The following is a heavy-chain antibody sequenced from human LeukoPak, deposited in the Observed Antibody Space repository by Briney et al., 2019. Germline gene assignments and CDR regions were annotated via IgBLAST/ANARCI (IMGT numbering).Heavy chain of an antibody. J-gene: IGHJ5*02. CDR2: INHSGST. CDR1: GGSFSGYY. CDR3: ARGDTAMVPNWFDP. Sequence: SETLSLTCAVYGGSFSGYYWSWIRQPPGKGLEWIGEINHSGSTNYNPSLKSRVTISVDTSKNQFSLKLSSVTAADTAVYYCARGDTAMVPNWFDPWGQGTLVIVSS. V-gene: IGHV4-34*01. D-gene: IGHD5-18*01.